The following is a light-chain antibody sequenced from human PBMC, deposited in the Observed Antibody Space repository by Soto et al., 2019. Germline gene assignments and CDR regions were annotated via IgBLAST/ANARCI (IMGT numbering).Light chain of an antibody. CDR1: SSDVGGYNY. Sequence: SVLTEAASVSRSPGQSITISCTGTSSDVGGYNYVSWYQQHPGKAPKLMIYEVSNRPSGVSNRFSGSKSGNTASLTISGLQAEDEADYYCGSYATSSTLVVFGGGTKVTVL. J-gene: IGLJ3*02. V-gene: IGLV2-14*01. CDR2: EVS. CDR3: GSYATSSTLVV.